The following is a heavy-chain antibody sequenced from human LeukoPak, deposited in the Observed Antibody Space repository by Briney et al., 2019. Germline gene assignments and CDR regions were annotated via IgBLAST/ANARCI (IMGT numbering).Heavy chain of an antibody. CDR3: ARDLPEGSGRLNWFDP. J-gene: IGHJ5*02. Sequence: KPSETLSLTCTVSGGSISSSSYYWGWIRQPPGKGLEWIGSIYYSGSTYYNPSLKSRVTISVDTSKNQFSLKLSSVTAADTAVYYCARDLPEGSGRLNWFDPWGQGALVTVSS. V-gene: IGHV4-39*07. D-gene: IGHD3-10*01. CDR1: GGSISSSSYY. CDR2: IYYSGST.